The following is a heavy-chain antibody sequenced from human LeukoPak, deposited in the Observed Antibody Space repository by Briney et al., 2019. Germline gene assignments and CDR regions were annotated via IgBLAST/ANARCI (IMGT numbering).Heavy chain of an antibody. CDR3: VRDFRSADY. CDR1: GFTFSNYC. Sequence: GGSLRLSCAASGFTFSNYCMHWVRQIPGKGLVWVSRICPDGTVTNYADSVKGRFTISRDNAKNMVFLQMNSLRADDTAVYYCVRDFRSADYWGQGTLLTVSS. CDR2: ICPDGTVT. V-gene: IGHV3-74*01. J-gene: IGHJ4*02.